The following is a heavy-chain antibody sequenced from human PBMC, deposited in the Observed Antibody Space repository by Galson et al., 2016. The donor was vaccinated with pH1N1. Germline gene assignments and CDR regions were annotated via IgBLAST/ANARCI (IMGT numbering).Heavy chain of an antibody. J-gene: IGHJ4*02. CDR1: GFTFTTYS. V-gene: IGHV3-48*04. Sequence: LRLSCAASGFTFTTYSMSWVRQAPGKGLEWVSYINNRGNIMYYADSVKGRFTISRDNAKNSLYLQMNSVRAEDTAIYYCARQQAFSVPHQLDFWGQGSLVTVSS. D-gene: IGHD2-2*01. CDR2: INNRGNIM. CDR3: ARQQAFSVPHQLDF.